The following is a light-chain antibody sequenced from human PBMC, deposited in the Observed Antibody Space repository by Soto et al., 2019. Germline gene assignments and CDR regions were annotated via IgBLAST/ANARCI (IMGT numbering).Light chain of an antibody. Sequence: EVVLTQSPGPLSLSRGERATLSCRASERIYSAYLGWYQQKPGQAPRLLIYGTSSRATGIPDRFSGSGAGTDFILTISRLEPDDFAVYYCQHYGSSPPITFGQGTRLEIK. V-gene: IGKV3-20*01. CDR3: QHYGSSPPIT. CDR2: GTS. J-gene: IGKJ5*01. CDR1: ERIYSAY.